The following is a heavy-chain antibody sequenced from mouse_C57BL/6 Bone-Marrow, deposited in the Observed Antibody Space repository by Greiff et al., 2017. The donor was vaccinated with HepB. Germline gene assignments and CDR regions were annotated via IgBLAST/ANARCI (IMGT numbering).Heavy chain of an antibody. CDR1: GFSLSTFGMG. CDR3: ARMILHGSISSFDS. D-gene: IGHD1-1*01. V-gene: IGHV8-8*01. CDR2: IWWDDDK. Sequence: QVTLKESGPGILQPSQTLSLTCSFSGFSLSTFGMGVGWIRQPSGKGLEWLAHIWWDDDKYYNPALKSRLTISKDTSKNQVFLKIANVDTADTATYYCARMILHGSISSFDSWGQGTTLTVSS. J-gene: IGHJ2*01.